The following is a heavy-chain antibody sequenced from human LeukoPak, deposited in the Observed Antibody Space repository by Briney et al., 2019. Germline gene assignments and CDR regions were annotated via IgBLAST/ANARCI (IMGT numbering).Heavy chain of an antibody. CDR3: AKGSGIAVAGNFDY. V-gene: IGHV3-23*01. D-gene: IGHD6-19*01. CDR1: GFTFSSCA. CDR2: ISGSGVST. J-gene: IGHJ4*02. Sequence: PGGSLRLSCAASGFTFSSCAMSWVREAPGKGLEWVSAISGSGVSTYYTHSVKGRVTNSRDNSKNTLYLQRDSLRAEDTAVYYCAKGSGIAVAGNFDYWGQGTLVTVSS.